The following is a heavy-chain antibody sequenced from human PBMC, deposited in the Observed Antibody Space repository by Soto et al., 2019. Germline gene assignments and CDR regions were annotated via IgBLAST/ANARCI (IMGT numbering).Heavy chain of an antibody. CDR2: INHSGST. J-gene: IGHJ4*02. CDR1: GGSFSGYY. D-gene: IGHD1-26*01. V-gene: IGHV4-34*01. Sequence: SETLSLTCAVYGGSFSGYYWSWIRQPPGKGLEWIGEINHSGSTNYNPSLKSRVTISVDTSKNQFSLKLSSVTAADTAVYYCARGRLGAPTLAYWGQGTLVTVSS. CDR3: ARGRLGAPTLAY.